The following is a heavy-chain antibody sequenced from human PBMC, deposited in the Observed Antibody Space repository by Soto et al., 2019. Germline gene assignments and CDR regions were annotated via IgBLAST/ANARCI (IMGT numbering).Heavy chain of an antibody. D-gene: IGHD2-2*01. Sequence: GASVKVSCKASGYTLTDYTIHWVRQAPGQRLEWMGWIHAGSGDTKYSQSLQGRVTLTRDTSATTVYMELSSLSSEDTAVYYCARGSTSDWPFDFWGQGTLVTVSS. V-gene: IGHV1-3*01. CDR1: GYTLTDYT. CDR3: ARGSTSDWPFDF. J-gene: IGHJ4*02. CDR2: IHAGSGDT.